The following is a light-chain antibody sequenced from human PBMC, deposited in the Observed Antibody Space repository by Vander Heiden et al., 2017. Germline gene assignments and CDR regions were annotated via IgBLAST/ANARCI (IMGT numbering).Light chain of an antibody. J-gene: IGLJ1*01. V-gene: IGLV2-14*01. CDR3: SSYTSSSTRV. CDR1: SSDVGGYNY. CDR2: DVS. Sequence: QSALTPPASASASPGQSITISCTGTSSDVGGYNYVSWYQQHPGKAPKLMIYDVSNRPSGVSNRFSGSKSGNTASLTISGLQAEDEADYYCSSYTSSSTRVFGTGTKVTVL.